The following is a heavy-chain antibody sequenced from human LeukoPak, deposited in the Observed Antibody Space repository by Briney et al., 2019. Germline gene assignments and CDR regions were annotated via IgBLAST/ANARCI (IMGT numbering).Heavy chain of an antibody. CDR3: ARSHCSGGSCNRADAFDI. Sequence: GGSLRLSCAASGFTFSSYSMNWVRQAPGKGLGWVSSISSSSSYIYYADSVKGRFTISRDNAKNSLYLQMNSLRAEDTAVYYCARSHCSGGSCNRADAFDIWGQGTMVTVSS. CDR2: ISSSSSYI. V-gene: IGHV3-21*01. CDR1: GFTFSSYS. J-gene: IGHJ3*02. D-gene: IGHD2-15*01.